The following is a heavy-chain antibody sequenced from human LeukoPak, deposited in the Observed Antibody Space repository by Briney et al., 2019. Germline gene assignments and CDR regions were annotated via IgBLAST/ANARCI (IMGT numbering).Heavy chain of an antibody. J-gene: IGHJ4*01. CDR1: GYSFTSYG. V-gene: IGHV1-18*04. CDR2: ISVHNGNT. CDR3: ARVRGSYGDTANY. Sequence: ASVKVSCKASGYSFTSYGISWVRQAPGQGLEWMGWISVHNGNTHYAQKLQGRVTMTTDTSTSTAYMELRSLRSDDTAVYYCARVRGSYGDTANYWGHGTLVTVSS. D-gene: IGHD4-17*01.